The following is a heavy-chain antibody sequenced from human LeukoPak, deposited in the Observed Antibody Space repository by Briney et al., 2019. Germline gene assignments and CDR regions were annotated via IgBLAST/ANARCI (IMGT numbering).Heavy chain of an antibody. CDR2: ISFDASNK. D-gene: IGHD3-10*01. CDR3: AKDLRRRYYFGSGSRGGTFDI. CDR1: GFTFSTYG. V-gene: IGHV3-30*18. J-gene: IGHJ3*02. Sequence: GRSLRLSCAASGFTFSTYGMHWVRQAPGKGLECVAVISFDASNKYYVDSVKGRFTISRDNSKNTLYLQMNSLRAEDTAVYYCAKDLRRRYYFGSGSRGGTFDIWGQGTMVTVSS.